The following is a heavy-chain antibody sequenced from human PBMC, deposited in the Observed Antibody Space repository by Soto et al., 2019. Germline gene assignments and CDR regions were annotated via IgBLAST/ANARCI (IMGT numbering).Heavy chain of an antibody. J-gene: IGHJ4*02. CDR2: ISYDGSNK. CDR1: GFTFSSYA. Sequence: QVQLVESGGGVVQPGRSLRLSCAASGFTFSSYAMHWVRQAPGKGLEWVAVISYDGSNKYYADSVKGRFTISRDNSKNTLYLQMNSLRAEDTAVYYCARGTGPQGYWGQGTLVTVSS. V-gene: IGHV3-30-3*01. CDR3: ARGTGPQGY. D-gene: IGHD1-1*01.